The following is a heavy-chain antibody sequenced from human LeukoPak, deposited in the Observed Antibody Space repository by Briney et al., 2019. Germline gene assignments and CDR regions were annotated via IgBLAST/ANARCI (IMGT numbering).Heavy chain of an antibody. J-gene: IGHJ4*02. CDR1: GGSISNYY. Sequence: PSETLSLTCTVSGGSISNYYWDWIRQPPGKGLEWIASIYHTGKSYYNPSLKSRVTISVDTSKNQISLKLRSVTAADTAVYYCAREAPISDSGSYYKSLGYWGQGTLVTVSS. V-gene: IGHV4-38-2*02. D-gene: IGHD3-10*01. CDR3: AREAPISDSGSYYKSLGY. CDR2: IYHTGKS.